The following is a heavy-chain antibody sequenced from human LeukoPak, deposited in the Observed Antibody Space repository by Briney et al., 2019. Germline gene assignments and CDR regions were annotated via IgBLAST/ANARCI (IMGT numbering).Heavy chain of an antibody. CDR2: INHSGST. J-gene: IGHJ6*02. CDR1: GGSLSGYY. CDR3: AAHNYYCYGMDV. V-gene: IGHV4-34*01. Sequence: SETLPLTCAVYGGSLSGYYWSWIRHPPGKGLEWIGEINHSGSTNYNPSLKSRVTISVDTSKNQFSLKLSSVTAADTAVYYCAAHNYYCYGMDVWGQGTTVTVSS.